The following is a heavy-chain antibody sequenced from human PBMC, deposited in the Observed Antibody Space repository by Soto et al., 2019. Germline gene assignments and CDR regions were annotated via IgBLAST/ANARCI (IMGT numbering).Heavy chain of an antibody. CDR1: GFTFDDYA. J-gene: IGHJ6*02. CDR2: VSWHSVTI. D-gene: IGHD7-27*01. Sequence: EVQLVESGGGLVQPGRSLRLSCAASGFTFDDYAMHWVRQAPGKGLEWVAGVSWHSVTIDYADSVKGRFTISRDNAKNSLYLQMNSLRADDTALYYCAKDLTGAPAYHGMDVWGQGTTVYVSS. V-gene: IGHV3-9*01. CDR3: AKDLTGAPAYHGMDV.